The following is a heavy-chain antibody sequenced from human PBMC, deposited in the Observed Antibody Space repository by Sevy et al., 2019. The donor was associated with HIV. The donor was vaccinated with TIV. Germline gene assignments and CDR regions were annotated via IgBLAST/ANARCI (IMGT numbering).Heavy chain of an antibody. D-gene: IGHD3-22*01. CDR3: AGDKGRNYYDRDAFDI. V-gene: IGHV3-11*06. Sequence: GGSLRLSCAASGFTFSDYYMSWIRQAPGKGLEWVSYISSSSSYTNYADSVKGRFTISRDNAKNSLYLQMNSLRAEDTAVYYCAGDKGRNYYDRDAFDIWGQGTMVTVSS. CDR2: ISSSSSYT. CDR1: GFTFSDYY. J-gene: IGHJ3*02.